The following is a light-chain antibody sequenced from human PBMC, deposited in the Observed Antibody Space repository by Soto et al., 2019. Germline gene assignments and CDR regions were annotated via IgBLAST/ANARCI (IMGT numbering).Light chain of an antibody. CDR1: QSVSSN. CDR2: GAS. J-gene: IGKJ2*01. Sequence: EIVLTQSPGTLSLSPGERATLSCRASQSVSSNLAWYQQKPGQAPRLLIYGASTRATGIPARFSGSGSGTEFTLTISSLQSEDFALYYCHQYNSWPPGTFGQGTKVDIK. V-gene: IGKV3-15*01. CDR3: HQYNSWPPGT.